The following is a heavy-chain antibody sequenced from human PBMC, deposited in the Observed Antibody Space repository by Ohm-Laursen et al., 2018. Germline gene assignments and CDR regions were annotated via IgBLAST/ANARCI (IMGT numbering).Heavy chain of an antibody. Sequence: SETLSLTCAVSGGFIRSYYWSWIRQPPGKGLEWIGYIYYSGSTNYNPSLKSRVTISVDTSKNQFSLKLSSVTAADTAVYYCAGAWYYDSSGKAFDYWGQGTLVTVSS. V-gene: IGHV4-59*01. CDR1: GGFIRSYY. J-gene: IGHJ4*02. D-gene: IGHD3-22*01. CDR3: AGAWYYDSSGKAFDY. CDR2: IYYSGST.